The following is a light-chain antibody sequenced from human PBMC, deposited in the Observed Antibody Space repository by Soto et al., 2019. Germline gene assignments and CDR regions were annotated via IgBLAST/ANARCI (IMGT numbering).Light chain of an antibody. CDR1: QDISNY. V-gene: IGKV1-33*01. J-gene: IGKJ4*02. CDR3: QQYDNLPPT. Sequence: DIQMTQSPSSLSASVGDRVTITCQASQDISNYLNWYQQKPGKAPKLLIYDACNLETGVPSRFSGSGSETDFTFTVSSLQPEGIATYYCQQYDNLPPTLGGGTKVDIK. CDR2: DAC.